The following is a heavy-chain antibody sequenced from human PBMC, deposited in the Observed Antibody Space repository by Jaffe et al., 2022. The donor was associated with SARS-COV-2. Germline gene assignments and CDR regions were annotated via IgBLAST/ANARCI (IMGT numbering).Heavy chain of an antibody. Sequence: EVQLVESGGDLVEPGQSLRLSCTGSGFIFGDYGMTWYRQAPGKGLEWVGFMRCNTCGATREYAASVKGRFSISRDDSKNIAYLQMNSLKTDDTAVYFCARYHVPGMAVAASMLHWGQGILVTVSS. J-gene: IGHJ4*02. V-gene: IGHV3-49*03. CDR1: GFIFGDYG. CDR2: MRCNTCGATR. D-gene: IGHD6-19*01. CDR3: ARYHVPGMAVAASMLH.